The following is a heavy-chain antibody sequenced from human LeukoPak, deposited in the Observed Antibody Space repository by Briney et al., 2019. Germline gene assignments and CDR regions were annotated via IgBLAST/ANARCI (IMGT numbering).Heavy chain of an antibody. CDR2: IYLGDSET. J-gene: IGHJ4*02. V-gene: IGHV5-51*01. CDR1: GYRFTNYW. CDR3: ARRRDLYSGSYYPFDY. Sequence: GESLKISFKGSGYRFTNYWIGWVRPMPGKGLEWMGIIYLGDSETRYSPSFQGQVTISADKSISTAYLQWSSLKASDTAMYYCARRRDLYSGSYYPFDYWGQGTLVTVSS. D-gene: IGHD1-26*01.